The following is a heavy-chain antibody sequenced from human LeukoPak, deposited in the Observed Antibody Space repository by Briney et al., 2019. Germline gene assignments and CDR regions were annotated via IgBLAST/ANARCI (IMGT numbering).Heavy chain of an antibody. CDR3: ARLYYDSSGYYYYYYYMDV. Sequence: SETLSLTCAVYGGSFSGYYWSWLPQPPGKGLEWIGEINHSGSTNYNPSLKSRVTISVDTSKNQFSQKLSFVTAADTAVYYWARLYYDSSGYYYYYYYMDVWGKGTTVTVSS. J-gene: IGHJ6*03. CDR1: GGSFSGYY. V-gene: IGHV4-34*01. D-gene: IGHD3-22*01. CDR2: INHSGST.